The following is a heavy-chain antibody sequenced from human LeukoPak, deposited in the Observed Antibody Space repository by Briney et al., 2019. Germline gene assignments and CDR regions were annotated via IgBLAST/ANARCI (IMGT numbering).Heavy chain of an antibody. CDR1: GLIFSNYA. V-gene: IGHV3-23*01. D-gene: IGHD1-1*01. J-gene: IGHJ4*02. Sequence: GGSLRLSCAASGLIFSNYALSWVRQAPGKGLEWVSSIRSSGDSTYYADSVKGRFTISRDNSKNTLYLQMNSLSAEDTAVYYCAKDRTTSSRIFDYWGQGTLVTVSS. CDR3: AKDRTTSSRIFDY. CDR2: IRSSGDST.